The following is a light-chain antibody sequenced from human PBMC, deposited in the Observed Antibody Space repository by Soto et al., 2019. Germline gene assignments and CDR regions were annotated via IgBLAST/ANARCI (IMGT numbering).Light chain of an antibody. CDR1: SSDIGHYNY. CDR2: DVS. V-gene: IGLV2-14*03. CDR3: NSFTTSSTYV. J-gene: IGLJ1*01. Sequence: QSVLTQPASVSGSPGQSITISCTGTSSDIGHYNYVSWYQQHPGEAPKLTIYDVSYRPSWVSNRFSGSKSGITASLTISGLQAEDEADYYCNSFTTSSTYVFGTGTKVTVL.